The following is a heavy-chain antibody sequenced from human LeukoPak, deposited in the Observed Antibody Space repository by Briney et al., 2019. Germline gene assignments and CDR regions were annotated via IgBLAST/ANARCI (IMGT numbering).Heavy chain of an antibody. J-gene: IGHJ6*02. CDR2: ISYDGSNK. Sequence: GGSLRVFCAASGFTFSSYGMHWVRQAPGKGLEWVAVISYDGSNKYYADSVKGRFTISRDNSKNTLYLQMNSLRAEDTAVYYCAKVGYASGNYGMDVWGQGTTVTVSS. CDR3: AKVGYASGNYGMDV. V-gene: IGHV3-30*18. CDR1: GFTFSSYG. D-gene: IGHD3-10*01.